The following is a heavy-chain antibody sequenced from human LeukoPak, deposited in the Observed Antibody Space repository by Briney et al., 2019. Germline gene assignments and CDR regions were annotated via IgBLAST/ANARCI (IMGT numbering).Heavy chain of an antibody. V-gene: IGHV4-34*01. CDR1: GGSFSGYY. CDR2: INHSGST. J-gene: IGHJ5*02. D-gene: IGHD3-16*01. Sequence: SETLSLTCAVYGGSFSGYYWSWIRQPPGKGLEWIGEINHSGSTNYNPSLKSRVTISVDTSKNQVSLRLNSVTAADTAVYYCARHYGPWGQGTLVTVSS. CDR3: ARHYGP.